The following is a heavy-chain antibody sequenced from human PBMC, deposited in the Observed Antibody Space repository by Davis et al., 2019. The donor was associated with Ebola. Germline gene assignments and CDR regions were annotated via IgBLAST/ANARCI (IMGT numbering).Heavy chain of an antibody. Sequence: PSETLSLTCTVSDASISGHYWNWFRQPPGKGLEWIGFISGSGRTSYNPSLKSRVTISADTSKNQFSLNPSSVTAADTAVYFCSRFGEGAYWGQGTLVTVSS. V-gene: IGHV4-59*11. CDR2: ISGSGRT. D-gene: IGHD2-21*01. CDR3: SRFGEGAY. CDR1: DASISGHY. J-gene: IGHJ4*02.